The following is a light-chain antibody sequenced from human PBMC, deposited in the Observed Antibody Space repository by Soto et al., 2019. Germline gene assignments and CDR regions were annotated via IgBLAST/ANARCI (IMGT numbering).Light chain of an antibody. Sequence: DIQFTQSPSSLSASVGDRVTITCRASQGISNYLAWYQQKPGKVPKLLIYAASTLQSGVPSRFSGSGSGTDFTLTISRLEPEDVAAYYCQQCGNGPTFGGGTKVDIK. CDR1: QGISNY. J-gene: IGKJ4*02. V-gene: IGKV1-27*01. CDR3: QQCGNGPT. CDR2: AAS.